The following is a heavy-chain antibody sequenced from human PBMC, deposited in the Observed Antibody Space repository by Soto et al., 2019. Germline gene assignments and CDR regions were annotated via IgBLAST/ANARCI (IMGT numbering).Heavy chain of an antibody. CDR2: ISGSGGST. J-gene: IGHJ4*02. V-gene: IGHV3-23*01. Sequence: XXSLRLSFAASGFTFSSYAMRWVPQAPGKGLEWVSAISGSGGSTYYADSVKGRFTISRDNSKNTLYLQMNSLSPEDTAVYYCAKATTVTSYYYFDYWGQGTLVTVSS. CDR1: GFTFSSYA. CDR3: AKATTVTSYYYFDY. D-gene: IGHD4-4*01.